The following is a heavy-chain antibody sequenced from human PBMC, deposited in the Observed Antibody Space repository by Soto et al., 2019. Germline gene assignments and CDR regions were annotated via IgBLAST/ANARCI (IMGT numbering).Heavy chain of an antibody. CDR1: GGSVSSGSYY. V-gene: IGHV4-61*01. CDR3: ARGSLEGYYGSGSYYKGPSYYYYGMDV. J-gene: IGHJ6*02. CDR2: IYYSGST. Sequence: PSETLSLTCTVSGGSVSSGSYYWSWIRQPPGKGLEWIGYIYYSGSTNYNPSLKSRVTISVDTSKNQFSLKLSSVTAADTAVYYCARGSLEGYYGSGSYYKGPSYYYYGMDVWGQGTTVTVSS. D-gene: IGHD3-10*01.